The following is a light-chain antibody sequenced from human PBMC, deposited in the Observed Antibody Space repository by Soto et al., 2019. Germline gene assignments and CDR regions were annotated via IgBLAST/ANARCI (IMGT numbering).Light chain of an antibody. CDR1: NNDVGGYNY. CDR2: EVN. V-gene: IGLV2-8*01. J-gene: IGLJ1*01. Sequence: QSVLTQPPPPSGAPGQSVTLSLPGNNNDVGGYNYVSWYQQYPGKAPKLIIYEVNERPSGVPDRFSGSKSGNTASLTVSGLQTADEADYYCSSYAGSNWYVFGTGTKVTVL. CDR3: SSYAGSNWYV.